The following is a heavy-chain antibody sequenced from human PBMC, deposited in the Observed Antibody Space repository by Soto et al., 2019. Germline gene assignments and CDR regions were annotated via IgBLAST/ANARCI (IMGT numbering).Heavy chain of an antibody. V-gene: IGHV3-74*01. CDR2: INSDGSST. Sequence: EVQLVESGGGLVQPGGSLRLSCAASGFTFSSYWMHWVRQAPGKGLVWVSRINSDGSSTSYADSVKGRFTISRDNGKNRLYLQMNSLRAEDMALYYCARDGVYYYDSSGYYYGGIHNWFDPWGQGTLVTVPS. CDR3: ARDGVYYYDSSGYYYGGIHNWFDP. D-gene: IGHD3-22*01. J-gene: IGHJ5*02. CDR1: GFTFSSYW.